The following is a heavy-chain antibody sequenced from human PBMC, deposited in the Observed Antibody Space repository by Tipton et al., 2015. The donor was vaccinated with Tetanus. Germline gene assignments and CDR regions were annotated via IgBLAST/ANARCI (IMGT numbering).Heavy chain of an antibody. D-gene: IGHD3-22*01. J-gene: IGHJ4*02. CDR2: ISYDGSNK. V-gene: IGHV3-30*18. Sequence: SLRLSCAASGFTFSSYGMHWVRQAPGKGLEWVAVISYDGSNKYYADSVKGRFTISRDNSKNTLYLQMNSLRAEDTAVYYCAKEGGIYYYESSGLGYFGYWGQGTLVTVSS. CDR1: GFTFSSYG. CDR3: AKEGGIYYYESSGLGYFGY.